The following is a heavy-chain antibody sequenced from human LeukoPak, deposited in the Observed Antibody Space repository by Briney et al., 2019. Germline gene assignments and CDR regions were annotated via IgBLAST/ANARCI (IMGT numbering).Heavy chain of an antibody. J-gene: IGHJ4*02. D-gene: IGHD6-19*01. CDR2: IYYSGST. CDR3: AKAGGWYGSALGY. Sequence: SETPSLTCTVSGGSISSYYWSWIRQPPGKGLEWIGYIYYSGSTNYNPSLKSRVTISVDTSKNQFSLKLSSVTAADTAVYYCAKAGGWYGSALGYWGQGTLATVSS. V-gene: IGHV4-59*08. CDR1: GGSISSYY.